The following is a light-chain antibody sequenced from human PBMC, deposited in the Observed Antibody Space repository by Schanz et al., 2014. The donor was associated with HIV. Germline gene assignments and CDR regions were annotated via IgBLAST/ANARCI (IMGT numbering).Light chain of an antibody. CDR1: SSDVGTFNY. CDR2: DVS. V-gene: IGLV2-14*01. Sequence: QSALIQPPSVSGSPGQSITISCTGTSSDVGTFNYVSWYQQHPGKAPKMIIYDVSYRPLGVSDRFSGSKSGNTASLTISGLQAEDEADYYCSSYTISSNVLFGGGTKLTVL. CDR3: SSYTISSNVL. J-gene: IGLJ2*01.